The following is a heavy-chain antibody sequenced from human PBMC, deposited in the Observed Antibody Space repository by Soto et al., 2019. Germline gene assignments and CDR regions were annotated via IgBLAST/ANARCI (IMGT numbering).Heavy chain of an antibody. Sequence: PSETLSLTCTVSGGAVSGGSYYWSWIRQPPGKGLEWIGYISYSGSTNYNPSLESRVTISVDTSKSRFSLKLNSVTAADTAVYYCARDTYNLGSDWFDPWGQGILVTVSS. V-gene: IGHV4-61*01. CDR2: ISYSGST. J-gene: IGHJ5*02. CDR3: ARDTYNLGSDWFDP. D-gene: IGHD3-10*01. CDR1: GGAVSGGSYY.